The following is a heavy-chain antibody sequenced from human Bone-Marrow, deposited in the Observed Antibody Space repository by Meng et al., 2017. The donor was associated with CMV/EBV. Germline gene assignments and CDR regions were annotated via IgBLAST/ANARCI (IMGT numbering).Heavy chain of an antibody. CDR1: GFTFSSYW. CDR3: ARDHIVVVPAAIGYYYYGMGV. V-gene: IGHV3-48*04. CDR2: ISSSGSTI. D-gene: IGHD2-2*02. J-gene: IGHJ6*02. Sequence: GESLKISCAASGFTFSSYWMSWVRQAPGKGLEWVSYISSSGSTIYYADSVKGRFTISRDNAKNSLYLQMNSLRAEDTAVYYCARDHIVVVPAAIGYYYYGMGVWGQGTTVTVSS.